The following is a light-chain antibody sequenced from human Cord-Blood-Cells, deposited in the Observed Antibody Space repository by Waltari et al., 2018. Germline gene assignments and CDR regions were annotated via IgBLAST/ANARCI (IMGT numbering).Light chain of an antibody. Sequence: QSALTQPASVSGSPGQSITIPCPGPSSDVGGYNYSSWYQQHPGKAPKLMIYDVSKRPSGVSNRFSGSKSGNTASLTISGLQAEDEADYYCSSYTSSSTYVFGTGTKVTVL. CDR1: SSDVGGYNY. V-gene: IGLV2-14*01. J-gene: IGLJ1*01. CDR2: DVS. CDR3: SSYTSSSTYV.